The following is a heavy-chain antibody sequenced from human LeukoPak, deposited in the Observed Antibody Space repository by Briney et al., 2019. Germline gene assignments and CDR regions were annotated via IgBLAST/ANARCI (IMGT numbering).Heavy chain of an antibody. CDR3: ARGYRERTGTTSYYYYYMDV. CDR2: ISPYNGDT. CDR1: GYLFTHYG. V-gene: IGHV1-18*01. Sequence: GSVKVSCKASGYLFTHYGISWVRQAPGQGLEWVGWISPYNGDTNHIQKLQGRVAMTTDTSTDTAYLELTSLTSDDTAVYYRARGYRERTGTTSYYYYYMDVWGKGTTVTVSS. D-gene: IGHD1-7*01. J-gene: IGHJ6*03.